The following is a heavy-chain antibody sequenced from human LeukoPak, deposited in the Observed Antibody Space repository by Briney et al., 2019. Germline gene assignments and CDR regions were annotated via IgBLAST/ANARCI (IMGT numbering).Heavy chain of an antibody. V-gene: IGHV3-23*01. CDR1: GFTFSSFA. Sequence: GGSLRLSCAASGFTFSSFAMTWVRQAPGKGLEWVSVISGSGGRTYYADSVKGRFTLSRDNSNNTLSLEMSSLRAEDTAVYYCAREGTYYNSSGYYVSWGQGTLVTVSS. CDR3: AREGTYYNSSGYYVS. CDR2: ISGSGGRT. D-gene: IGHD3-22*01. J-gene: IGHJ5*02.